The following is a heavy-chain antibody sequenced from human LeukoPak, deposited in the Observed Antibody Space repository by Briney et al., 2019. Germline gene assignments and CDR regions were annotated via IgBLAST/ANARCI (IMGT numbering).Heavy chain of an antibody. CDR1: GFTFSSYA. CDR3: AGRQLCLPNCFDY. Sequence: PGGSLRLSCAASGFTFSSYAMSWVRQAPGKGLEWVSAISGSGGSTYYVDSVKGRFTISRDNSKNTLYLQMNSLRAEDTAVDYCAGRQLCLPNCFDYWGQGTLVTVSS. CDR2: ISGSGGST. V-gene: IGHV3-23*01. J-gene: IGHJ4*02. D-gene: IGHD5-18*01.